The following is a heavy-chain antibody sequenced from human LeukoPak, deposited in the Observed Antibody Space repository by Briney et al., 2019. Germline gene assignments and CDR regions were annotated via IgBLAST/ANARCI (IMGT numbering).Heavy chain of an antibody. CDR1: GFTFSGSA. J-gene: IGHJ6*02. CDR2: IRSKTDCYTT. V-gene: IGHV3-73*01. Sequence: PGGSLRLSCAASGFTFSGSAMHWVRQASGKGLEWVGHIRSKTDCYTTAYAASVKGRFTISRDDSKNTAYLQMNSLKTEDTAVYYCTRLDYGDRYYYGMDVWGQGTTVTVSS. D-gene: IGHD4-17*01. CDR3: TRLDYGDRYYYGMDV.